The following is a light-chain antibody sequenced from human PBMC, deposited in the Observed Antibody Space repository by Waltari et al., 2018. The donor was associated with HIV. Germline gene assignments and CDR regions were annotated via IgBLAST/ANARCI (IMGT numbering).Light chain of an antibody. Sequence: DTVMTQSPDSLAVSLGERATINCKSSQTVLYSSNNKNYLTWYQQRPGQPPKVVIYWASTRESGVPDRFSGSGSGTDFTLTINSLQAEDVAVYYCQQYYSLPYTFGRGTKLEIK. CDR1: QTVLYSSNNKNY. CDR3: QQYYSLPYT. J-gene: IGKJ2*01. CDR2: WAS. V-gene: IGKV4-1*01.